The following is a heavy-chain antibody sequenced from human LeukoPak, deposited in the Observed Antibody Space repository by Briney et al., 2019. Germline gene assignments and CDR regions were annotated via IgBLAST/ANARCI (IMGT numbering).Heavy chain of an antibody. CDR2: IYYSGST. D-gene: IGHD2-2*01. Sequence: SETLSLTCTVSGGSIGSYYWSWIRQPPGKGLEWIGYIYYSGSTNYNPSLKSRVTISVDTSKNQFSLKLSSVTAADTAVYYCARVAFCSSTSCPLGSMDVWGQGTTVTVSS. CDR3: ARVAFCSSTSCPLGSMDV. V-gene: IGHV4-59*01. CDR1: GGSIGSYY. J-gene: IGHJ6*02.